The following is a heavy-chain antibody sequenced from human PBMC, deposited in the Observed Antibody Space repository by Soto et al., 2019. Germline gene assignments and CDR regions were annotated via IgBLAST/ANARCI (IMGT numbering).Heavy chain of an antibody. CDR1: GGSISNDNYY. J-gene: IGHJ4*02. CDR2: IYYSGST. D-gene: IGHD3-22*01. V-gene: IGHV4-30-4*01. CDR3: ARGDSSGYYYSYYFDY. Sequence: SETLSLTCTVSGGSISNDNYYWSWIRQSPGKGLEWIAYIYYSGSTYYNPSLKSRLTISVDPSKNQFSLKLSSVTAADTAVYYCARGDSSGYYYSYYFDYWGQGTLVTVSS.